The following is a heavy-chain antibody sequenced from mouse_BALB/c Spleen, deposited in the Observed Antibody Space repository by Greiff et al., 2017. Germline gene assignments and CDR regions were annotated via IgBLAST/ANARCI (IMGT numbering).Heavy chain of an antibody. CDR2: ISYSGST. J-gene: IGHJ4*01. D-gene: IGHD1-2*01. CDR1: GYSITSDYA. CDR3: AFYYGYPYAMDY. V-gene: IGHV3-2*02. Sequence: EVQLQESGPGLVKPSQSLTLTCTVTGYSITSDYAWYWIRQSPGNKLEWMGYISYSGSTSYNPSLKSRISITRDTSKNQFFLQLNSVTTEDTATYYCAFYYGYPYAMDYWGQGTSVTVSS.